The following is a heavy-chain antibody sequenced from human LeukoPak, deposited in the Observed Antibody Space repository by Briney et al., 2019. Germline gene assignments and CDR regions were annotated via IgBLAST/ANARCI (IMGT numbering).Heavy chain of an antibody. D-gene: IGHD2-2*01. V-gene: IGHV4-4*02. CDR2: IYHSGST. J-gene: IGHJ6*02. Sequence: SETLSLTCAVSGGSISSSNWWSWVRQPPGKGLEWIGEIYHSGSTNYNPSLKSRVTISVDKSKNQFSLKLSSVTAADTAVYYCARDIWYCSRTSSYSEAAVGPGYYYYYGMDVWGQGTTVTVSS. CDR1: GGSISSSNW. CDR3: ARDIWYCSRTSSYSEAAVGPGYYYYYGMDV.